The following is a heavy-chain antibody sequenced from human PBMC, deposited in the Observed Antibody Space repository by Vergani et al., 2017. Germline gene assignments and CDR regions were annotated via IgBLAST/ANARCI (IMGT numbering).Heavy chain of an antibody. D-gene: IGHD2-2*01. CDR1: GYTFTSYG. CDR2: ISAYNGNT. J-gene: IGHJ5*02. Sequence: QVQLVQSGAEVKTPGASVKVSCKASGYTFTSYGISWVRQAPGQGLEWMGWISAYNGNTNYAQKLQGRVTMTTDTSTSTAYMELRSLRSDDTAVYYFARDWLVVVPAAMGGWFDPWGQGTLVTVSS. V-gene: IGHV1-18*01. CDR3: ARDWLVVVPAAMGGWFDP.